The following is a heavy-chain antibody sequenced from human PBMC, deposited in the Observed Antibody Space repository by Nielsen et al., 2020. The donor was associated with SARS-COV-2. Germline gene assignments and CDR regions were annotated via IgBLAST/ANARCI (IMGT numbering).Heavy chain of an antibody. CDR1: GYSFTSYW. Sequence: GESLKISCKGSGYSFTSYWIGWVRQMPGKGLEWMGIIYPGDSDTRYSPSFQGQVTISADKSISTAYLQWSSLKASDTAMYYCARTAFYYDSSGYYHSDYWGQGTLVTVSS. J-gene: IGHJ4*02. D-gene: IGHD3-22*01. CDR3: ARTAFYYDSSGYYHSDY. V-gene: IGHV5-51*01. CDR2: IYPGDSDT.